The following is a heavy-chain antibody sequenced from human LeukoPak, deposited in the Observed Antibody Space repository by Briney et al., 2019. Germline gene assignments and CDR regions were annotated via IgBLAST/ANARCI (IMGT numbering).Heavy chain of an antibody. CDR3: ARALETWDAFDI. V-gene: IGHV4-59*12. CDR1: GGSISSYY. CDR2: IYYTGST. Sequence: SETLSLTCTVSGGSISSYYWSWIRQPPGKGLEWIGSIYYTGSTYYNPSLKSRVTISVDTSKNQFSLRLSSVTAADTAVYYCARALETWDAFDIWGQGTVVTVSS. J-gene: IGHJ3*02.